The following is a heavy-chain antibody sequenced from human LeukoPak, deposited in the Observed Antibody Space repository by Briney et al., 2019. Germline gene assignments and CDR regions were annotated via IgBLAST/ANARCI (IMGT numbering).Heavy chain of an antibody. CDR1: GGYSSSYY. CDR3: ARGTRGHTHY. V-gene: IGHV4-59*01. D-gene: IGHD2-2*02. CDR2: IYYSGST. Sequence: SETLSLTSTVSGGYSSSYYWSWIRQPPGKGLEWFGYIYYSGSTNYNPSLKSRLTISVDTSKNQFSLKLSSVTAADTAVYYCARGTRGHTHYWGQGALVTVSS. J-gene: IGHJ4*02.